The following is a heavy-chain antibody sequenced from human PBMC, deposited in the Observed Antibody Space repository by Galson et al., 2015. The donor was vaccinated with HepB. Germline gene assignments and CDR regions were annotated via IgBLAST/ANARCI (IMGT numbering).Heavy chain of an antibody. J-gene: IGHJ2*01. V-gene: IGHV3-13*05. CDR2: IGTAGDP. CDR3: ARAHYDILTGSPYWYFDL. Sequence: SLRLSCAASGFTFSSYDMHWVRQATGKGLEWVSAIGTAGDPYYPGSVKGRFTISRENAKNSLYLQMNSLRAGDTAVYYCARAHYDILTGSPYWYFDLWGRGTLVTVSS. CDR1: GFTFSSYD. D-gene: IGHD3-9*01.